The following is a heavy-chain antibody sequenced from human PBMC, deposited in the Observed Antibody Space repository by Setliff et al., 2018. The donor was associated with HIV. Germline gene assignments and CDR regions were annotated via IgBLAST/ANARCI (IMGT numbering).Heavy chain of an antibody. CDR1: GGSISSDTYY. V-gene: IGHV4-39*02. CDR3: APLLWFGESSWFDP. Sequence: SETLSLTCTVSGGSISSDTYYWGWIRQPPGKGLEWIGTVYYSGSTYYNPSLKSRVTISVDTSKNHFSLRLSSVTAADTAVHYCAPLLWFGESSWFDPWGQGTLVTVSS. J-gene: IGHJ5*02. CDR2: VYYSGST. D-gene: IGHD3-10*01.